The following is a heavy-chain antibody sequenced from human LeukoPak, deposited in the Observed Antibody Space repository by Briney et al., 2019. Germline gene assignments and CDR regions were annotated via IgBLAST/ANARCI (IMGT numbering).Heavy chain of an antibody. Sequence: GGSLRLSCAASGFTFSDHQMDWVRQAPGKGLEWVGRIRNKARSYTPEYAASVKGRFTISRDNSKDTLYLQMNGLTAEDTAMYYCAKGLGYYASGTYYNRIPDPWGQGTLVTVSS. CDR1: GFTFSDHQ. D-gene: IGHD3-10*01. CDR3: AKGLGYYASGTYYNRIPDP. CDR2: IRNKARSYTP. V-gene: IGHV3-72*01. J-gene: IGHJ5*02.